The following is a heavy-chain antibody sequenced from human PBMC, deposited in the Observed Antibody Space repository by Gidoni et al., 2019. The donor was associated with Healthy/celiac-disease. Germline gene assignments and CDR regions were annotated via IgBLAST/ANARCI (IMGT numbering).Heavy chain of an antibody. CDR3: AHPVGGDAFDI. CDR2: IYWDDDK. J-gene: IGHJ3*02. Sequence: QIILKESGPTLVKPTQTRTLTCTFSGFALSTSGVGVGWIRQHPVKALAWLALIYWDDDKRYCPSLKSRLTITKDTSKHQVVLTMTNMDPVDTATYYCAHPVGGDAFDIWGQGTMVTVSS. D-gene: IGHD3-16*01. V-gene: IGHV2-5*02. CDR1: GFALSTSGVG.